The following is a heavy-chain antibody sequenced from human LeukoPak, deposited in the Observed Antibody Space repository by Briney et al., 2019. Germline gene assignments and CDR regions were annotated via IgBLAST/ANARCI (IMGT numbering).Heavy chain of an antibody. V-gene: IGHV3-53*01. Sequence: TGGSLRLSCAVSGFIVSSNYMTWVRQAPGKGLEWVSALYSGGSTHYADSVKGRFTISRDNSKNTLYLQMNSLSTEDTAVYYCARDMIAATARWGQGTLVTVSS. CDR3: ARDMIAATAR. D-gene: IGHD6-13*01. CDR2: LYSGGST. J-gene: IGHJ4*02. CDR1: GFIVSSNY.